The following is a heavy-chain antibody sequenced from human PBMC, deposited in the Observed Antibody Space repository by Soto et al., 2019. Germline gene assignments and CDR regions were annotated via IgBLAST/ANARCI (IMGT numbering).Heavy chain of an antibody. CDR1: GFTFNRHA. CDR3: VRSRSGAVADSFDY. J-gene: IGHJ4*02. CDR2: ISKDGSNI. D-gene: IGHD3-10*01. Sequence: GGSLRLSCAASGFTFNRHAIHWVRQAPGKGLEWVAVISKDGSNIYYVDSVKGRFTISRDNSKNTLYLQMNSLRDEDTAVYYCVRSRSGAVADSFDYWGQGTLVTVSS. V-gene: IGHV3-30*04.